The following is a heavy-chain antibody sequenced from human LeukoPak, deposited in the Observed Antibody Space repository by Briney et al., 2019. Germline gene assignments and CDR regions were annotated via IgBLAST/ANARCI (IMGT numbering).Heavy chain of an antibody. Sequence: GGSLRLSCAASGFTFSSYAMHWVRQAPGKGLEYVSAISSNGGGTYYANSVKGRFTISRDNSKNTLYLQMGSLRAEDMAVYYCARECPQLGHAFDIWGQGTMVTVSS. CDR2: ISSNGGGT. J-gene: IGHJ3*02. D-gene: IGHD1-1*01. V-gene: IGHV3-64*01. CDR3: ARECPQLGHAFDI. CDR1: GFTFSSYA.